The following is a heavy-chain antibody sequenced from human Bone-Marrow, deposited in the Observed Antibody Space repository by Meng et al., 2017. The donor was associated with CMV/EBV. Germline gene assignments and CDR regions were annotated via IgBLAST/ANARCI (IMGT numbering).Heavy chain of an antibody. V-gene: IGHV5-51*01. D-gene: IGHD2-2*01. CDR1: GYSFTSYW. J-gene: IGHJ6*02. Sequence: GESLKISCKGSGYSFTSYWIGWVRQMPGKGLEWMGIIYPGDSDTRYSPSFQGQVTISADKSISTAYLQWSSLKASDTAMYYCARDVVVVPAANGDYYYYGMDVWGQGTTVTVSS. CDR3: ARDVVVVPAANGDYYYYGMDV. CDR2: IYPGDSDT.